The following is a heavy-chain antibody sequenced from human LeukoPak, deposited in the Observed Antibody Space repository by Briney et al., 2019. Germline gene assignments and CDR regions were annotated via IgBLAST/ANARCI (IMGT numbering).Heavy chain of an antibody. CDR3: ARGDGGCYQGRFVY. CDR2: IKSDDSST. V-gene: IGHV3-74*01. CDR1: GFTFRSYW. D-gene: IGHD1-26*01. J-gene: IGHJ4*02. Sequence: GGSLRLSCAVSGFTFRSYWKHWVRQAPGKGLVWFSRIKSDDSSTSYADSVKGRFTISRDKAKNTLYLQVNSLRAEDTAVYYCARGDGGCYQGRFVYCGQGTLVTVSS.